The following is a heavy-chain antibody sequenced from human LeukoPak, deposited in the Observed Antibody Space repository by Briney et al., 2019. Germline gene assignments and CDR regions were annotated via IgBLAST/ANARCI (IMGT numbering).Heavy chain of an antibody. CDR2: IYSGGST. V-gene: IGHV3-53*04. D-gene: IGHD4-17*01. CDR1: GFTVSSNY. J-gene: IGHJ6*02. Sequence: GGSLRLSCAASGFTVSSNYMSWVRQAPGKGLEWVSVIYSGGSTYYADSVKGRFTISRHNSKNTLYLQINSLRAEDTAVYYCAIRYYYGMDVWGQGTTVTVSS. CDR3: AIRYYYGMDV.